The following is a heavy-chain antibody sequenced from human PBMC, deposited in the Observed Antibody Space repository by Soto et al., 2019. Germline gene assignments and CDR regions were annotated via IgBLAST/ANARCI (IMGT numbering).Heavy chain of an antibody. CDR3: AKDVSSRRWFDP. J-gene: IGHJ5*02. V-gene: IGHV4-4*07. Sequence: QVQLQESGPGLVKPSETLSLTCAVSGASIRSYHWSWIRQPAGKGLEWIGRMQHTGNTNYNPSLKRRVIMSVDTSKNQISLKMTSVTAADTAVYFCAKDVSSRRWFDPWGQGILVIVSS. CDR2: MQHTGNT. D-gene: IGHD3-16*01. CDR1: GASIRSYH.